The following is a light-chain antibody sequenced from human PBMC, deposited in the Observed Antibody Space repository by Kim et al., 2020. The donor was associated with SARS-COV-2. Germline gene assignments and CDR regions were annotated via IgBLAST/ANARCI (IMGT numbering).Light chain of an antibody. V-gene: IGLV2-14*03. CDR1: SSDIGDYNY. CDR3: SAYTSRRTLEI. Sequence: QSITRASTGTSSDIGDYNYLSGYQQHPGKVPKLLIYDVDKRPAGISDRFSAARSGNTASLTISGLQADDDADYYCSAYTSRRTLEIFGTGTKVTVL. CDR2: DVD. J-gene: IGLJ1*01.